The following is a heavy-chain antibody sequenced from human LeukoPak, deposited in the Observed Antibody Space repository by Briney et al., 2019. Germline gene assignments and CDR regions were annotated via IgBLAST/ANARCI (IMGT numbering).Heavy chain of an antibody. Sequence: SETLSLTCAVYGGSFSGYYWSWIRQPPGKGLEWIGEINHSGSTNYNPSLKSRVTISVDTSKNQFSLKLSSVTAADTAVYYCARRDILTGYYFDYWGQGTLVTVFS. CDR1: GGSFSGYY. CDR3: ARRDILTGYYFDY. V-gene: IGHV4-34*01. J-gene: IGHJ4*02. D-gene: IGHD3-9*01. CDR2: INHSGST.